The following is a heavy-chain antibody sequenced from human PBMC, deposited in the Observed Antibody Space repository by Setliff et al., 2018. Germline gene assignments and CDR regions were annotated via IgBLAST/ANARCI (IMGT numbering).Heavy chain of an antibody. CDR3: ARGYYNFLSGYYTPYYFDY. D-gene: IGHD3-3*01. CDR1: GYTFTTYA. J-gene: IGHJ4*02. Sequence: ASVKVSCKASGYTFTTYAMSWMRQAPGQGLEWMGWINPRTGVTNYAQKFKGRVTMTRDTSITTVYMDLSSLKSDDTAVYFCARGYYNFLSGYYTPYYFDYWGQGTLVTVSS. V-gene: IGHV1-2*02. CDR2: INPRTGVT.